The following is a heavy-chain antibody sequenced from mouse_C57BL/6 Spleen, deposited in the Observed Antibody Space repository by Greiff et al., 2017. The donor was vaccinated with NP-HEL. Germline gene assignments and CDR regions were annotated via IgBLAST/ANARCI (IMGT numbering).Heavy chain of an antibody. CDR1: GYAFSSSW. J-gene: IGHJ3*01. D-gene: IGHD1-1*01. V-gene: IGHV1-82*01. CDR3: ARFTTVVATGAY. Sequence: QVQLQQSGPELVKPGASVKISCKASGYAFSSSWMNWVKQRPGKGLEWIGRIYPGDGDTNYNGKFKGKATLTADKSSSTAYMQLSSLTSEDSAVYFCARFTTVVATGAYWGQGTLVTVSA. CDR2: IYPGDGDT.